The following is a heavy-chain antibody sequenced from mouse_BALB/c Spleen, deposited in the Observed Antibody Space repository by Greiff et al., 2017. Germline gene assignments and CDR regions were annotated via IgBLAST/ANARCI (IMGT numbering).Heavy chain of an antibody. D-gene: IGHD1-1*01. V-gene: IGHV5-17*02. CDR1: GFTFSSFG. J-gene: IGHJ2*01. CDR3: ARDYYGSILDY. CDR2: ISSGSSTI. Sequence: EVQLVESGGGLVQPGGSRKLSCAASGFTFSSFGMHWVRQAPEKGLEWVAYISSGSSTIYYADTVKGRFTISRDNPKNTLFLQMTSLRSEDTAMYYCARDYYGSILDYWGQGTTLTVSS.